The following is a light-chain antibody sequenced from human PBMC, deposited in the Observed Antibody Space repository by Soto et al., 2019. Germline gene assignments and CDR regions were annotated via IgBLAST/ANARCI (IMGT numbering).Light chain of an antibody. CDR1: SSDVGSHNL. V-gene: IGLV2-23*02. J-gene: IGLJ7*01. CDR2: EVS. CDR3: SSYGGSRAV. Sequence: QPVLTQPASVSGSPGQSITISCTGTSSDVGSHNLVSWYQQHPGQAPKLMIYEVSKRPLGVSARFSASQSGNTASLTISGLQEEDVADYFRSSYGGSRAVFGGGTQLTVL.